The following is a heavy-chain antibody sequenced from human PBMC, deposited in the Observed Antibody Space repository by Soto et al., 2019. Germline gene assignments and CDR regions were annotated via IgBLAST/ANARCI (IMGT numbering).Heavy chain of an antibody. J-gene: IGHJ6*01. V-gene: IGHV4-59*01. Sequence: SETLSLPCTVSGGSISSYYWSWIRQPPGKGLERIGYIYYSGSTNYNPSLKIRVTISVDTSKNQFSLTLSSVTAADTAVYYCARAIRDDSSGRSTRDYYGIGVCQRRTRVAVAS. CDR2: IYYSGST. CDR1: GGSISSYY. CDR3: ARAIRDDSSGRSTRDYYGIGV. D-gene: IGHD6-19*01.